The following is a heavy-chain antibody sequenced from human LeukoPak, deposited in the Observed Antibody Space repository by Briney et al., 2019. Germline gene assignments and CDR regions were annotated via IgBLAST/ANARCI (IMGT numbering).Heavy chain of an antibody. D-gene: IGHD3-22*01. CDR1: GFTFSSYA. CDR2: ISGSGGST. CDR3: AKAYYYDSSGYYYFDY. J-gene: IGHJ4*02. V-gene: IGHV3-23*01. Sequence: GGPLRLSCAASGFTFSSYAMSWVRQAPGKGLEWVSAISGSGGSTYYADSVKGRFTISRDNSKNTLYLQMSSLRAEDTAVYYCAKAYYYDSSGYYYFDYWGQGTLVTVSS.